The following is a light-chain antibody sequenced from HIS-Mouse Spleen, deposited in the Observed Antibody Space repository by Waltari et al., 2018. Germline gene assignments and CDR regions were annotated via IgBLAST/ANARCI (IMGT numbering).Light chain of an antibody. CDR1: QGISSY. CDR3: QQYYSYPWT. CDR2: AAS. J-gene: IGKJ1*01. Sequence: AIRMTQSPSSFPASTGDRDTITCRPSQGISSYLAWYQQKPGKAPNLLIYAASTLQSGVPSRFGGSGSGPDFTLTISCLQSEDFATYSCQQYYSYPWTFGQGTKVEIK. V-gene: IGKV1-8*01.